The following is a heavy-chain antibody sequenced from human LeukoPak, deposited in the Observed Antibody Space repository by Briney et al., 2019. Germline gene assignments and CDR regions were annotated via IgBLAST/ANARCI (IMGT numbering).Heavy chain of an antibody. Sequence: GGSLRLSCAASGFTFSDYSMNWVRQTPRKGLEWVSCISGSGSYIYYADSVKGRFTISRDNTKNLLYLEMNSLRAEDTAMYFCVRDVGAVRGEVYFDYWGQGTLVTVSS. CDR2: ISGSGSYI. CDR3: VRDVGAVRGEVYFDY. V-gene: IGHV3-21*06. J-gene: IGHJ4*02. CDR1: GFTFSDYS. D-gene: IGHD3-10*01.